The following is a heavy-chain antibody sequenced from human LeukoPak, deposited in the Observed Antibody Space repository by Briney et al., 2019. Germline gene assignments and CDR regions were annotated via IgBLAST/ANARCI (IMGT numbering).Heavy chain of an antibody. D-gene: IGHD3-10*01. V-gene: IGHV5-51*01. CDR2: IYPGDSDT. CDR1: GYSFTSYW. Sequence: GESLKISCKGSGYSFTSYWIGWVRQMPGKGLEWVGIIYPGDSDTRYSPSFQGQVTISADKSISTAYLQWSSLKASDTAMYYCARLAGELDYYYGMDVWDKGTTVTVSS. J-gene: IGHJ6*04. CDR3: ARLAGELDYYYGMDV.